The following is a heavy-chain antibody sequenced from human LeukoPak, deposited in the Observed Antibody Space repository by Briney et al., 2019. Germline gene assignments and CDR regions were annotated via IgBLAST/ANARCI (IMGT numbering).Heavy chain of an antibody. V-gene: IGHV3-23*01. Sequence: GGSLRLSCAASGFTFSNYAMSWVRQAPGKGLEWVSGIRVGDDTTYYTDSVQGRFTISRDNSKNTLFLQMNSLRAEDTAVYYCARGPLGWSDYWGQGLLVTVSS. CDR3: ARGPLGWSDY. J-gene: IGHJ4*02. D-gene: IGHD1-26*01. CDR2: IRVGDDTT. CDR1: GFTFSNYA.